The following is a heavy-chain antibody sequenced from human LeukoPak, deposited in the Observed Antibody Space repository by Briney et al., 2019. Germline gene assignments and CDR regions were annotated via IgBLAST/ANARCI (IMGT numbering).Heavy chain of an antibody. V-gene: IGHV4-39*07. CDR3: ARDLIAAAGTFDY. Sequence: SETLSLTCTVSGGSISGSSYYWGWIRQPPGKGLEWIGSIYYSGSTYYNPSLKSRVTISVDTSKNQFSLKLSSVTAADTAVYYCARDLIAAAGTFDYWGQGTLVTVSS. CDR1: GGSISGSSYY. CDR2: IYYSGST. J-gene: IGHJ4*02. D-gene: IGHD6-13*01.